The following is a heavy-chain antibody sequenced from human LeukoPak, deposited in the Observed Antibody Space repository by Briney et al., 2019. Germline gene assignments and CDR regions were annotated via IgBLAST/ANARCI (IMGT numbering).Heavy chain of an antibody. CDR3: ARGPGDYDSSGYYYRNAFDI. V-gene: IGHV4-34*01. J-gene: IGHJ3*02. D-gene: IGHD3-22*01. CDR1: GVSFSGYY. CDR2: INHRENT. Sequence: SETLSLTCAVHGVSFSGYYWSWIRQPPGKGLEWIGEINHRENTNYNPSLKSRVTMSLDTSKNQFSLELSSVTAADTAVYYCARGPGDYDSSGYYYRNAFDIWGQGTMVTVSS.